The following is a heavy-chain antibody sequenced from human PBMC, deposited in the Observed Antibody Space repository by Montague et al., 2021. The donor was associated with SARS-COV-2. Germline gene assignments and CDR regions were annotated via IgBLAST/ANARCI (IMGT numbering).Heavy chain of an antibody. J-gene: IGHJ4*02. CDR3: ATVARGCSATSCYLSS. CDR1: GASISSNTW. Sequence: SETLSLTCGVSGASISSNTWWNWVRQSPGKGLEWIGEVLDTDYTNYNPCLKSRLTISLDKSKNQVSLRLTSVTAADTAVYYCATVARGCSATSCYLSSWGPGTLVTVSS. CDR2: VLDTDYT. D-gene: IGHD2-2*01. V-gene: IGHV4-4*02.